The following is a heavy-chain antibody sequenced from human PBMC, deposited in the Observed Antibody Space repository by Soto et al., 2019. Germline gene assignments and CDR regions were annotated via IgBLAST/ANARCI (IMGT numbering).Heavy chain of an antibody. J-gene: IGHJ4*02. V-gene: IGHV4-59*01. D-gene: IGHD5-12*01. Sequence: PSETLSLTCTVSGGSISSYYWSWIRQPPGKGLEWIGYIYYSGSTNYNPSLKSRVTISVDTSKNQFSLKLSSVTAADTAVYYCARAAYGGYTLDYFDYGGQGTLVTGS. CDR1: GGSISSYY. CDR3: ARAAYGGYTLDYFDY. CDR2: IYYSGST.